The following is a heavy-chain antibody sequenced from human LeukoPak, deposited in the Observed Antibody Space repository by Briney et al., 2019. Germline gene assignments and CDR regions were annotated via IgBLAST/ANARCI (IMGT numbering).Heavy chain of an antibody. CDR2: ISWNSGSI. Sequence: GRPLRLSCAASGFTFDDYAMHWVRQAPGKGLEWVSGISWNSGSIGYADSVKGRFTISRDNAKNSLYLQMNSLRAEDMALYYCAKDIRAVAGASSAFDIWGQGTMVTVSS. V-gene: IGHV3-9*03. CDR1: GFTFDDYA. CDR3: AKDIRAVAGASSAFDI. J-gene: IGHJ3*02. D-gene: IGHD6-19*01.